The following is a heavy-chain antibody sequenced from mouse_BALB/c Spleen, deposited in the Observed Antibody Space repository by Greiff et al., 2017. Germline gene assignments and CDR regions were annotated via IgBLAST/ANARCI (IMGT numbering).Heavy chain of an antibody. CDR1: GFTFSSYG. V-gene: IGHV5-6*01. J-gene: IGHJ3*01. D-gene: IGHD2-4*01. CDR3: NIYYDYDVGSRIAY. CDR2: ISSGGSST. Sequence: EVKLMESGGDLVKPGGSLKLSCAASGFTFSSYGMSWVRQTPDKRLEWVANISSGGSSTYYPDSVKGRFTISRDNAKNTLYLQMSSLKSKDTAVYYCNIYYDYDVGSRIAYWGQGTLVTVSA.